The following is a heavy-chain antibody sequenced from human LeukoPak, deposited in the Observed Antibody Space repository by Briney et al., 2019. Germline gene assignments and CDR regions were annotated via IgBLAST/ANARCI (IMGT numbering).Heavy chain of an antibody. Sequence: ASVKVSCKASGYTFTSYGISWVRQASGQGLEWMGWISAYNGNTNYAQKLQGRVTMTTDTSTSTAYMELRSLRFDDTAVYYCARTLGYTQQTYYDYWGQGTLVTVSS. CDR3: ARTLGYTQQTYYDY. V-gene: IGHV1-18*01. CDR2: ISAYNGNT. J-gene: IGHJ4*02. CDR1: GYTFTSYG. D-gene: IGHD1-1*01.